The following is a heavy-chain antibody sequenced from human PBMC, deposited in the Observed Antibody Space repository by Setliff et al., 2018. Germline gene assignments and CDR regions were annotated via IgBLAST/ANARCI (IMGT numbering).Heavy chain of an antibody. CDR1: GGSFSSYA. CDR2: IIPIFGTA. D-gene: IGHD3-22*01. Sequence: SVKVSCKASGGSFSSYAVNWVRQAPGQGLEWMGGIIPIFGTANYAQKFQGRVTITADESTTTAYMELSSLGSEDTAVYYCVREGVDSRSSTDYRYYMDVWGKGTTVTVSS. J-gene: IGHJ6*03. V-gene: IGHV1-69*13. CDR3: VREGVDSRSSTDYRYYMDV.